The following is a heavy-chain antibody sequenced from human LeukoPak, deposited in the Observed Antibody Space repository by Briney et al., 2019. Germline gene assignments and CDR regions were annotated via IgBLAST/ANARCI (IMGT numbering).Heavy chain of an antibody. Sequence: PGGSLRLSCAASGITFSNYAMSWVRQAPGKGLEWVSVISGSGGNTYYADSVKGRFTISRDNSKNTLYVQVNSLGTEDTAAYYCAKGSYYDSSGSFYFDYWGQGTPVTVSS. V-gene: IGHV3-23*01. CDR2: ISGSGGNT. J-gene: IGHJ4*02. CDR3: AKGSYYDSSGSFYFDY. CDR1: GITFSNYA. D-gene: IGHD3-22*01.